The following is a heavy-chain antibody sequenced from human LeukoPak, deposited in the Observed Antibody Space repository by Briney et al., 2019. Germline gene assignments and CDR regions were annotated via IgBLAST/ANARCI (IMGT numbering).Heavy chain of an antibody. J-gene: IGHJ4*02. CDR2: ISSSSSSI. Sequence: NPGGSLRLSWAASGXTFSSYSMNWVRQAPGKGLEYVASISSSSSSIYYTDSVKGRFTVSRDNSKNTLYVQMNNLRAEDTAVYYCAAGYSGYSYLDFWGQGTLVTVSS. V-gene: IGHV3-21*04. CDR1: GXTFSSYS. D-gene: IGHD5-12*01. CDR3: AAGYSGYSYLDF.